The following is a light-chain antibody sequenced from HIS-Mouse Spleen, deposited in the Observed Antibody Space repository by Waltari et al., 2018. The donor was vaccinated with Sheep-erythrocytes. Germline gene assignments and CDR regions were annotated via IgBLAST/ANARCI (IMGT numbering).Light chain of an antibody. CDR1: SSNIGSNT. J-gene: IGLJ1*01. CDR2: SNT. CDR3: AAWDDSLNGYV. Sequence: QSVLTQPPSASGTPGQRVTISCSGSSSNIGSNTVNWYQQLPGTAPKLLIYSNTRRPPGVPDRVLGAKSGTSASLAISGLQSEDEADYYCAAWDDSLNGYVFGTGTKVTVL. V-gene: IGLV1-44*01.